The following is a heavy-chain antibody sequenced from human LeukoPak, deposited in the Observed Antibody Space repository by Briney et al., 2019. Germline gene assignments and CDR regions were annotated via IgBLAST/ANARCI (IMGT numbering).Heavy chain of an antibody. J-gene: IGHJ3*02. CDR3: ARRDDYNTFDI. V-gene: IGHV4-59*08. D-gene: IGHD5-24*01. CDR1: GGSISSHS. CDR2: IYYGGST. Sequence: SETLSLTCTVSGGSISSHSWSWIRQPPGRGLEWIGYIYYGGSTNYIPSLKSRVTISLDTSKSQFSLKLNSVTAADTAVYYCARRDDYNTFDIWGQGTMVTVSS.